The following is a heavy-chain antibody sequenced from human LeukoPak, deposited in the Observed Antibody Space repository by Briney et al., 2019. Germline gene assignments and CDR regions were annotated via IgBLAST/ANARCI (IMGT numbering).Heavy chain of an antibody. D-gene: IGHD3-22*01. CDR2: INSDGSSS. Sequence: GGSLRLSCAASGFTFSNYWMHWVRQAPGKGLVWVSRINSDGSSSNYADSVKGRFTISRDNAKNTVFLQMNSLRSEDTAVYYCARVDIRGYRSFYHHYGMDVWGQGTTVTVSS. CDR3: ARVDIRGYRSFYHHYGMDV. V-gene: IGHV3-74*01. J-gene: IGHJ6*02. CDR1: GFTFSNYW.